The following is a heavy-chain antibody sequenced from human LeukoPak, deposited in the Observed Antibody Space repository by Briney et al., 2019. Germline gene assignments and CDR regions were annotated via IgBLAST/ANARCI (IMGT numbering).Heavy chain of an antibody. J-gene: IGHJ4*02. CDR1: GFTFSSYG. D-gene: IGHD3-3*01. V-gene: IGHV3-30*18. Sequence: QPGGSLRLSCAASGFTFSSYGMHWVRQAPGKGLGGVAVIYYDGSNKYYADSVKGRFTISRDNSKNTLYLQMNSLRAEDTAVYYCAKVLSDFWSGYYLDIDYWGQGTLVTVSS. CDR2: IYYDGSNK. CDR3: AKVLSDFWSGYYLDIDY.